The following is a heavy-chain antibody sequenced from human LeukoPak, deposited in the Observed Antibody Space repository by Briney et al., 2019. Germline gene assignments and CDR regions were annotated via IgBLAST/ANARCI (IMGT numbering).Heavy chain of an antibody. Sequence: SETLSLTCTVSGGSVSSGSYYWSWIRQPPGKGLEWIGEINHSGSTNYNPSLKSRVTISVDTSKNQFSLKLSSVTAADTAVYYCARGESITVSLLTYYYYGMDVWGQGTTVTVSS. V-gene: IGHV4-61*01. J-gene: IGHJ6*02. CDR3: ARGESITVSLLTYYYYGMDV. CDR1: GGSVSSGSYY. CDR2: INHSGST. D-gene: IGHD3-3*01.